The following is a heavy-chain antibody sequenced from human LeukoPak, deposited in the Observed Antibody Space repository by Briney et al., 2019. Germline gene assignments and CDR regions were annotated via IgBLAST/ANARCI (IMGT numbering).Heavy chain of an antibody. CDR3: TTEYYYDSSGLFDY. J-gene: IGHJ4*02. V-gene: IGHV3-15*01. D-gene: IGHD3-22*01. CDR1: GFTFSNGW. CDR2: IKSKRDGGTT. Sequence: PGGSLRLSCAVSGFTFSNGWMSWVRQAPGKGLEWVGRIKSKRDGGTTDYAAPVNGRFTISRDDSKNTLYLQMNSLKTEGTAVYYCTTEYYYDSSGLFDYWGQGTLVTVSS.